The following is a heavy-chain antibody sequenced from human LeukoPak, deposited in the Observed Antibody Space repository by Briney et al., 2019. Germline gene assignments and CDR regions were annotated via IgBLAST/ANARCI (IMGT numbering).Heavy chain of an antibody. CDR3: ARQTAMGRSGDY. V-gene: IGHV5-51*01. D-gene: IGHD7-27*01. CDR1: GSSFTSYW. CDR2: IDPSDSET. J-gene: IGHJ4*02. Sequence: GASLKISCKASGSSFTSYWIGWVRHMAGKGLEWMGIIDPSDSETRYTPSFQGQVTISVDKSLTTAYLQWNSLKASDTAMYYCARQTAMGRSGDYWGQGTLVTVSS.